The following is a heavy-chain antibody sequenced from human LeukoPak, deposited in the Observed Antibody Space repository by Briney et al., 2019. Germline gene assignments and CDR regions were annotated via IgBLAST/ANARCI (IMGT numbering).Heavy chain of an antibody. V-gene: IGHV1-46*01. CDR1: GYTFTSYY. J-gene: IGHJ4*02. CDR3: ARFRSAAALDY. CDR2: INPSGGST. Sequence: ASVTVSCKASGYTFTSYYMHWVRPAPGQGLEWMGIINPSGGSTSYAQKFQGRATMTRDTSTSTVYMELSSLRSEDTAVYYCARFRSAAALDYWGQGTLVTVSS. D-gene: IGHD6-13*01.